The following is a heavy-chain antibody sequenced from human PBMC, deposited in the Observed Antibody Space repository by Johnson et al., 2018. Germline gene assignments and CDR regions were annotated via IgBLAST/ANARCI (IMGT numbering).Heavy chain of an antibody. Sequence: QVQLVESGGGVVQPGRSLRLSCAASGFTFSSYAMHWVRQAPGKGLEWVAVISYDGSNKYYADSVKGRFTISRDNSKNTLSLQMNSLSAEDTAVYYCARRYYYDSSGYDDAFDIWGQGTMVTVSS. V-gene: IGHV3-30-3*01. CDR3: ARRYYYDSSGYDDAFDI. CDR1: GFTFSSYA. D-gene: IGHD3-22*01. CDR2: ISYDGSNK. J-gene: IGHJ3*02.